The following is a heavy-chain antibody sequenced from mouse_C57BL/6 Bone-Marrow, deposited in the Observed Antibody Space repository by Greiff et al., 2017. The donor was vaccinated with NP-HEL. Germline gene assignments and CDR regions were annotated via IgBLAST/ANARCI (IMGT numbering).Heavy chain of an antibody. D-gene: IGHD2-10*01. J-gene: IGHJ4*01. CDR2: ISYDGSN. V-gene: IGHV3-6*01. Sequence: EVQLVESGPGLVKPSQSLSLTCSVTGYSITSGYYWNWIRQFPGNKLEWMGYISYDGSNNYNPSLKNRISITRDTSKNQFFLKLNSVTTEDTATYYCARTPYPYYAMDYWGQGTSVTVSS. CDR3: ARTPYPYYAMDY. CDR1: GYSITSGYY.